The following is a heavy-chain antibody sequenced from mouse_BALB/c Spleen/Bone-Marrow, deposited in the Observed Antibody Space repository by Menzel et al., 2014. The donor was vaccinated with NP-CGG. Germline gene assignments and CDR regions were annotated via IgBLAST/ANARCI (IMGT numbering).Heavy chain of an antibody. J-gene: IGHJ4*01. Sequence: LQESGPELVKPGASVKMSCKASGYTFTDYVITWVKRRTGQGLEWIGEIDPGRGSSFYNEKFKAKATLTADKSANTAYVQLSSLTSEDSAVYFCARDGNYAAMDYWGQGTSVTVSS. CDR3: ARDGNYAAMDY. D-gene: IGHD2-1*01. CDR1: GYTFTDYV. V-gene: IGHV1-77*01. CDR2: IDPGRGSS.